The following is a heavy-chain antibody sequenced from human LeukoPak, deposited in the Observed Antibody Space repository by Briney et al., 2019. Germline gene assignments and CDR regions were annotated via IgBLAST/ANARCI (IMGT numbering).Heavy chain of an antibody. Sequence: PGGSLRLSCAASGFTFSSYAMSWVRQAPGKGLGWVSGISGSGGSTYYADSVKGRFTISRDNSKNTLYLQMNSLRAEDTAVYYCARDGYYYENWGQGTLVTVSS. CDR2: ISGSGGST. CDR1: GFTFSSYA. D-gene: IGHD6-13*01. V-gene: IGHV3-23*01. CDR3: ARDGYYYEN. J-gene: IGHJ4*02.